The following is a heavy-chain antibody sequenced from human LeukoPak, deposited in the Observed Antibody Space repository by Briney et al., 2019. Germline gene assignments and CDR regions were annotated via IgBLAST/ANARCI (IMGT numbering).Heavy chain of an antibody. V-gene: IGHV3-48*01. J-gene: IGHJ4*02. CDR1: GFTLSNYG. Sequence: GGSLRLSCAASGFTLSNYGMNWVGQAPGKGLAWVSYISSSSSTTYYADSMKGRFTISRDNAKNSLYLQMNSLRVEDTAVYYRARDEGTKSWPYFDYWGQGTLVTVSS. D-gene: IGHD2-8*01. CDR2: ISSSSSTT. CDR3: ARDEGTKSWPYFDY.